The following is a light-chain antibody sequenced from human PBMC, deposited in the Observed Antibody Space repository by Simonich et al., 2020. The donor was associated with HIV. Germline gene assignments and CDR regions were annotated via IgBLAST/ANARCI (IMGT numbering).Light chain of an antibody. J-gene: IGLJ3*02. V-gene: IGLV2-14*03. CDR3: SSYTSSSTWV. CDR1: SSDVGGYNY. CDR2: AVS. Sequence: QSALTQPASVSGSPGQSITISCTGTSSDVGGYNYVSWYQQHPGKAPKLMIFAVSNRPSGVSIRFSGSKSGNTASLTISGLQAEDEADYYCSSYTSSSTWVFGGGTKLTVL.